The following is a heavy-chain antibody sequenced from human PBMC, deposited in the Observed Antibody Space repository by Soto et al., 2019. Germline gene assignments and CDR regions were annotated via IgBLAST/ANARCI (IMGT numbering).Heavy chain of an antibody. CDR3: AREGSLYNDYISNCADY. D-gene: IGHD4-4*01. Sequence: EVQLVESGGGLVKPGGSLRLSCEASGFTFSSYGMIWVRQAPGKGLEWVSSISTTSSYIYYADSVKGRFTISRDNAKNSLYLLMNSLRAEDTAVYYCAREGSLYNDYISNCADYWGQGTLVTVSS. CDR2: ISTTSSYI. J-gene: IGHJ4*02. CDR1: GFTFSSYG. V-gene: IGHV3-21*01.